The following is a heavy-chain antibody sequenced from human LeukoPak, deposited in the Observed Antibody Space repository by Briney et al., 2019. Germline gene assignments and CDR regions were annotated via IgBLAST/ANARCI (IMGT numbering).Heavy chain of an antibody. Sequence: GGSLRLSCAASGFTFSSYSMNWVRQAPGKGLEWVSSISSSSSYTYYADSVKGRFTISRDNAKNSLYLQMNSLRAEDTAVYYCARDRLGSGWYDHDAFDIWGQGTMVTVSS. V-gene: IGHV3-21*01. J-gene: IGHJ3*02. CDR3: ARDRLGSGWYDHDAFDI. D-gene: IGHD6-19*01. CDR2: ISSSSSYT. CDR1: GFTFSSYS.